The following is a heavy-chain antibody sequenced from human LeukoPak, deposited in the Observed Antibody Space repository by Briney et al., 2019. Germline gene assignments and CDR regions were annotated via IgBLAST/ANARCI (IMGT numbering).Heavy chain of an antibody. D-gene: IGHD3-22*01. CDR1: GVSISGYY. CDR3: ARDQYYYDSSGYLFDY. J-gene: IGHJ4*02. CDR2: MYYNRNT. V-gene: IGHV4-59*12. Sequence: PSETLSLTSTVSGVSISGYYWTWIRQPPGQGLEWIGYMYYNRNTNYNPSLKSRVTMSVDTSKNQFSLKLSSVTAADTAVYYCARDQYYYDSSGYLFDYWGQGTLVTVSS.